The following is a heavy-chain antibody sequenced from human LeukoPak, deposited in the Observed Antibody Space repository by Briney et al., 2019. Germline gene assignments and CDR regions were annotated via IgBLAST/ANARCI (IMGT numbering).Heavy chain of an antibody. V-gene: IGHV3-23*01. CDR1: GITLMHYS. D-gene: IGHD6-19*01. J-gene: IGHJ4*02. Sequence: AGGSLRLSCAASGITLMHYSMTWVRQTPGKGLEWVSAITGSGAFTDYADSVKGRFTISRDNSKNTLYLQMNSLRAEDTAIYYCAKRSAESSGYFDSWGQGTLVTVSS. CDR3: AKRSAESSGYFDS. CDR2: ITGSGAFT.